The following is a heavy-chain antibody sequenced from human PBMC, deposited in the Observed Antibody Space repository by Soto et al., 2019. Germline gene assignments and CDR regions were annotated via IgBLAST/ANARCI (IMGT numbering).Heavy chain of an antibody. D-gene: IGHD2-21*02. CDR3: AKDQTEVTLFDY. V-gene: IGHV3-23*01. Sequence: GSLRLSGTASGFSFSSLAMSWVRQAPGKGLEWVSSISGRGVDTLYADSVKGRFTISRDNSRNTLYLQVNSLRAEDTAVYYCAKDQTEVTLFDYWGQGTLVTVSS. CDR1: GFSFSSLA. J-gene: IGHJ4*02. CDR2: ISGRGVDT.